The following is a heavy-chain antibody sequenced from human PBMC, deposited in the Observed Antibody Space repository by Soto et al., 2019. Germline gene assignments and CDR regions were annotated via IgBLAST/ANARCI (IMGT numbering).Heavy chain of an antibody. CDR3: ARGFRNVFNV. Sequence: EVQLVESGGGLVKPGGSLRLSCVASGFTFSGYSINWVRQAPGKGLEWVSYISGPSIYIYYADSVKGRFTISRDNAKSAEYLQMNSLRAEDTAVYYCARGFRNVFNVWGQGTTVSVSS. V-gene: IGHV3-21*01. CDR1: GFTFSGYS. D-gene: IGHD3-10*02. J-gene: IGHJ6*02. CDR2: ISGPSIYI.